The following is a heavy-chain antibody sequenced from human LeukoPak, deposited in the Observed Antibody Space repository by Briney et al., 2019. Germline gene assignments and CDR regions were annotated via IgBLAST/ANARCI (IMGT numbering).Heavy chain of an antibody. CDR3: ATNAFGYYYYYMDV. J-gene: IGHJ6*03. CDR1: GFTFTSSA. Sequence: GTSVKVSCKASGFTFTSSAMQWVRQARGQRLEWIGWIVVGSGNTNYAQKFQERVTITRDMSTSTAYMELSSLRSEDTAVYYCATNAFGYYYYYMDVWGKGTTVTVSS. V-gene: IGHV1-58*02. CDR2: IVVGSGNT. D-gene: IGHD3-10*01.